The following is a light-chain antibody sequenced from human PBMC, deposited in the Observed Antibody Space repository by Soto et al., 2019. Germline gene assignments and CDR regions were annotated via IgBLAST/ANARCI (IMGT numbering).Light chain of an antibody. J-gene: IGKJ2*01. CDR2: GVF. V-gene: IGKV3-20*01. Sequence: ETVLTQSPGTVSLSPGERATLSCRTSQSVNSNYLAWYQQKPGQAPRLLIYGVFNRATGIPARFSGSGSGTDFTLTISGLEPEDSAVYYCQHYDGSPRTFGQGTKLEIK. CDR3: QHYDGSPRT. CDR1: QSVNSNY.